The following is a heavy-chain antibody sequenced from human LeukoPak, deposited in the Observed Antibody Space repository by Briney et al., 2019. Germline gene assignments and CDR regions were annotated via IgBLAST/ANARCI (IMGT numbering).Heavy chain of an antibody. CDR2: ISTDNGNT. CDR3: ARGRSGWYNLATYYFYYYGLYV. V-gene: IGHV1-18*01. CDR1: GYTSTSFG. J-gene: IGHJ6*02. Sequence: ASVKVSCKASGYTSTSFGISGVRQAPGQGLEWMGWISTDNGNTNYAQRLQGRVTMTTATSTSKAYMELRSLRSDDTAVYYCARGRSGWYNLATYYFYYYGLYVWGQGTTGTAS. D-gene: IGHD6-19*01.